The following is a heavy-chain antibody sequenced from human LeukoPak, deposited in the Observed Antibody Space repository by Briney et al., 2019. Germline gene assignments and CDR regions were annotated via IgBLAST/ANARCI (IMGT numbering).Heavy chain of an antibody. D-gene: IGHD3-22*01. CDR1: GGSISSGDYY. Sequence: PSQTLSLTCTVSGGSISSGDYYWSWIRQPPGKGLEWIGYIYHSGSTYYHPSLKSRVTISVDTSKNQFSLKLSSVTAADTAVYYCARLRFYDSSGYLDYWGQGTLVTVSS. CDR2: IYHSGST. V-gene: IGHV4-30-4*08. J-gene: IGHJ4*02. CDR3: ARLRFYDSSGYLDY.